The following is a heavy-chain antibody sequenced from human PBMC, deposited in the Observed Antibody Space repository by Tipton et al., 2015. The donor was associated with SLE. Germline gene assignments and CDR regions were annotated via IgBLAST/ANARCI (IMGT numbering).Heavy chain of an antibody. Sequence: SLRLSCAASGFTFSSYAMSWVRQAPGKGLEWVSTISGSGGSTYYADSVKGRFTISRDNSKNTLYLQMNRLRAEDTAVYSCATSNLGSSFDYWGQGTLVTVSS. D-gene: IGHD6-6*01. V-gene: IGHV3-23*01. CDR3: ATSNLGSSFDY. CDR2: ISGSGGST. J-gene: IGHJ4*02. CDR1: GFTFSSYA.